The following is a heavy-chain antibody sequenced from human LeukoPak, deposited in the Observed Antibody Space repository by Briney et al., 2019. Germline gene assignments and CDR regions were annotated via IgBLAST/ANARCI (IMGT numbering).Heavy chain of an antibody. CDR1: GYTFSSYW. CDR3: ARAGSGSSSYGMDV. CDR2: IYPGASDV. J-gene: IGHJ6*04. Sequence: GASLKISCQASGYTFSSYWIAWVRQMSGKDLEWLGIIYPGASDVKYNPSFQGLVTISADKSINTAYLLWSGLRASDTAKYYCARAGSGSSSYGMDVWGKGTTVTVSS. D-gene: IGHD3-10*01. V-gene: IGHV5-51*01.